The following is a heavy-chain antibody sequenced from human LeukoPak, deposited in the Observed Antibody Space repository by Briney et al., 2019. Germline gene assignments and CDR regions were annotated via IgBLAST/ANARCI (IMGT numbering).Heavy chain of an antibody. CDR3: ARGRTTERNYDILTGYYKGPYSFDY. CDR2: IYTSGST. CDR1: GGSISSYY. J-gene: IGHJ4*02. Sequence: PSETLSLTCTVSGGSISSYYWSWIRQPAGKGLEWIGRIYTSGSTNYNPSLKSRVTMSVDTSKNRFSLKLSSVTAADTAVYYCARGRTTERNYDILTGYYKGPYSFDYWGQGTLVTVSS. D-gene: IGHD3-9*01. V-gene: IGHV4-4*07.